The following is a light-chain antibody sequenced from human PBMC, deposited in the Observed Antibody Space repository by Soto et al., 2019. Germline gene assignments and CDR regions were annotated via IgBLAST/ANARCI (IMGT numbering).Light chain of an antibody. V-gene: IGKV3-20*01. J-gene: IGKJ2*01. CDR2: ATS. Sequence: EIVLTQSPGTLSLSPGETATLSCRASQSGGSYLAWYQQKPGQAPRLLIYATSSRAAGIPDRFSGSGSGTDFTLTISTLEHEDFAVYYCHQYNRSPRTFGQGTKLEIK. CDR1: QSGGSY. CDR3: HQYNRSPRT.